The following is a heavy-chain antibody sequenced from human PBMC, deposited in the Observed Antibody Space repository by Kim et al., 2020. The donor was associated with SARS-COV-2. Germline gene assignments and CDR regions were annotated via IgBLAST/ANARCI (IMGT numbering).Heavy chain of an antibody. D-gene: IGHD3-16*01. V-gene: IGHV5-51*01. Sequence: RYSPSFQGQVTISAGKSTTTAYLQWSSLKASDTAIYDCARSAGPYDYYFDYWGQGTLVTVSS. J-gene: IGHJ4*02. CDR3: ARSAGPYDYYFDY.